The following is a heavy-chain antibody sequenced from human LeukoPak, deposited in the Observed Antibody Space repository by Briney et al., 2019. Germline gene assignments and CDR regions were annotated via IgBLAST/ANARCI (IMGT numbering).Heavy chain of an antibody. D-gene: IGHD6-19*01. J-gene: IGHJ4*01. CDR3: ARLTGSSGWNERSAFDY. V-gene: IGHV3-23*01. CDR2: ISASGGST. CDR1: EFTFSRSW. Sequence: GGSLRLSCAASEFTFSRSWMIWARQARGKGLEWVSVISASGGSTYDADSVKGRFTISRDNSKNNLYLQMNSLRAEDTALYYCARLTGSSGWNERSAFDYWGQGTLVSVSS.